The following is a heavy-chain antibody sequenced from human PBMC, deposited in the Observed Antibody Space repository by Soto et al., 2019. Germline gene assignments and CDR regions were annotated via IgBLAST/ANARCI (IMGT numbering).Heavy chain of an antibody. Sequence: ASVKVSCKASGYTFTGYYMHWVRQAPGQGLEWMGWINPNSGGTNYAQKFQGWVTMTRDTSISTAHMELSRLRSDDTAVYYCARDAGNYDYVWGSYRTYAFDIWGQGTMVTVSS. CDR1: GYTFTGYY. CDR3: ARDAGNYDYVWGSYRTYAFDI. D-gene: IGHD3-16*02. CDR2: INPNSGGT. J-gene: IGHJ3*02. V-gene: IGHV1-2*04.